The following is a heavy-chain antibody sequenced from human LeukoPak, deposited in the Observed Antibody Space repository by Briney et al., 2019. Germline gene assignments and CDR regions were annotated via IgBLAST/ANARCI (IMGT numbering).Heavy chain of an antibody. D-gene: IGHD2-21*01. CDR3: ARDPPGYCVGDCNPYYYYMDV. J-gene: IGHJ6*03. Sequence: SQTLSLTCTVSGGSISSGSYYWSWIRQPAGKGLEWIGRIYTSGSTNYNPSLKSRVTISVDTSKNQFSLKLSSVTAADTAVYYCARDPPGYCVGDCNPYYYYMDVWGKGTTVTVSS. CDR1: GGSISSGSYY. CDR2: IYTSGST. V-gene: IGHV4-61*02.